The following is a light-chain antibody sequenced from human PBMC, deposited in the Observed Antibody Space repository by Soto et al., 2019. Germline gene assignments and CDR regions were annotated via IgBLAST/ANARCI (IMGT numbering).Light chain of an antibody. J-gene: IGKJ5*01. CDR3: QQSFSTPT. CDR2: AAS. Sequence: DIQMPQVRSSLSASLGDRVTITCPAGQSISSYLNWYQHKPWKAPKLLIYAASSLQSGVPSRFSGSGSGKDFTLTISSLQPEDFATYYCQQSFSTPTFGQGTRLETK. V-gene: IGKV1-39*01. CDR1: QSISSY.